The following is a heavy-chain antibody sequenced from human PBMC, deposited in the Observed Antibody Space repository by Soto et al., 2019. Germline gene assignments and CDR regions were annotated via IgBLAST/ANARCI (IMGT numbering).Heavy chain of an antibody. V-gene: IGHV3-23*01. CDR2: ISSSGDAT. D-gene: IGHD3-3*01. CDR3: AKNGDFWSWGMDV. Sequence: GGSLRLSCAASGFTFSTYAMTWVRQAPGKGLEWVSIISSSGDATYYVDSVRGRFTISRDNSRNTLNLQMNSLRAEDTAVYYCAKNGDFWSWGMDVWGQGTTVTVSS. J-gene: IGHJ6*02. CDR1: GFTFSTYA.